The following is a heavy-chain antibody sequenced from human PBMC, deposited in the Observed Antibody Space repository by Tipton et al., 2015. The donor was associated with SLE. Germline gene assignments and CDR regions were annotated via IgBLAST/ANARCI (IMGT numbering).Heavy chain of an antibody. Sequence: TLSLTCAVSGGSISSGGYSWSWIRQPPGKGLEWIGYIYHSGSTYYNPSLKSRVTISVDRSKNQFSLKLSSVTAADTAVYYCASSSGNGDYWGQGTLVTVSS. CDR1: GGSISSGGYS. D-gene: IGHD3-22*01. CDR3: ASSSGNGDY. CDR2: IYHSGST. J-gene: IGHJ4*02. V-gene: IGHV4-30-2*01.